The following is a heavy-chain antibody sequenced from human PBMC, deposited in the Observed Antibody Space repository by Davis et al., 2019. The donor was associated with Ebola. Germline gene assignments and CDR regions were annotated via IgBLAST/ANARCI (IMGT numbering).Heavy chain of an antibody. CDR1: GGSISSGGYY. V-gene: IGHV4-31*03. Sequence: MPSETLSLTCTVSGGSISSGGYYWSWIRQHPGKGLEWIGYIYYSGSTYYNPSLKSRVTISVDTSKNQFSLKLRSVTAADTAVYYCAREPRTLYFDYWGQGTLVTVSS. CDR3: AREPRTLYFDY. CDR2: IYYSGST. D-gene: IGHD1-14*01. J-gene: IGHJ4*02.